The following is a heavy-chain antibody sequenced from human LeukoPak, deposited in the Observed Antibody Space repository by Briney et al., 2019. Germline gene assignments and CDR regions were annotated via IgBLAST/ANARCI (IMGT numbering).Heavy chain of an antibody. J-gene: IGHJ4*02. Sequence: PGGSLRLSCAASGFTFSSYGMHWVRQAPGKGLEWVAVIWYDGSNKYYADSVKGRFTISRDNSKNTLYLQMSSLRAEDTAVYYCAKTHYYDSSGVPGDYWGQGTLVTVSS. CDR3: AKTHYYDSSGVPGDY. CDR2: IWYDGSNK. D-gene: IGHD3-22*01. V-gene: IGHV3-33*03. CDR1: GFTFSSYG.